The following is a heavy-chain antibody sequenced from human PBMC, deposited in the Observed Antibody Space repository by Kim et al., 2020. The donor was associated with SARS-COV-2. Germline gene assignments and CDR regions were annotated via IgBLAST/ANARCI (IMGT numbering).Heavy chain of an antibody. J-gene: IGHJ4*02. V-gene: IGHV4-59*01. CDR1: GGSISSYY. Sequence: SETLSLTCTVSGGSISSYYWSWIRQPPGKGLEWIGYIYYSGSTNYNPSLKSRVTISVDTSKNQFPLKLSSVTAADTAVYYCASSWVGWEQTDYWGQGTLVTVSS. CDR3: ASSWVGWEQTDY. D-gene: IGHD1-26*01. CDR2: IYYSGST.